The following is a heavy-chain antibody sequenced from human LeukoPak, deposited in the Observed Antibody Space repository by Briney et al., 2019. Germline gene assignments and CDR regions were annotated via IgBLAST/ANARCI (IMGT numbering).Heavy chain of an antibody. CDR3: ARAPPSSGYAYHFDI. D-gene: IGHD5-18*01. V-gene: IGHV3-74*03. J-gene: IGHJ3*02. CDR1: EFTFSSYW. CDR2: IYSDGSIT. Sequence: GGSLRLSCAASEFTFSSYWMHWVRQAPGKGLVWVSRIYSDGSITTYTDSVKGRFTISRDNAKNTLYLHVNSLRVEDTAVYYCARAPPSSGYAYHFDIWGQGTMVTVSS.